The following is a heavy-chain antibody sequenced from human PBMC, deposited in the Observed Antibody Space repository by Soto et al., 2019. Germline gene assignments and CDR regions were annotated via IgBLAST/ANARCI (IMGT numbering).Heavy chain of an antibody. J-gene: IGHJ4*02. Sequence: ASVKVSCKASGYSFTNYGITWVRQAPGQGLEWMGWINGYNGDTDYAQNFQGRVTMTTDTSTSTAYMEMRSLTSDDTAVYYCARVHTRGWAEIVAAICDYWGQGTLVTVSS. CDR2: INGYNGDT. V-gene: IGHV1-18*01. CDR1: GYSFTNYG. D-gene: IGHD5-12*01. CDR3: ARVHTRGWAEIVAAICDY.